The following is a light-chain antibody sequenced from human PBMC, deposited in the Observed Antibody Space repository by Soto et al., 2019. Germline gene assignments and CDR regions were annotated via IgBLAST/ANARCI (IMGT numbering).Light chain of an antibody. CDR3: CSYAGTYTVV. CDR2: EVS. CDR1: SSDVGDYNY. V-gene: IGLV2-11*01. Sequence: QSVLTQPRSVSGSPGQSVTISCTGTSSDVGDYNYVSWYQQHPGKAPKFIIYEVSKRPSGVPDRLSGSKSGNTASLTISGLQAEDEADYYCCSYAGTYTVVVGGGTKVTVL. J-gene: IGLJ2*01.